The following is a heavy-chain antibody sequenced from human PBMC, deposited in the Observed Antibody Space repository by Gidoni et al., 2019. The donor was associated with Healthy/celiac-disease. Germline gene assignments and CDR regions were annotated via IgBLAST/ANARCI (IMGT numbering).Heavy chain of an antibody. Sequence: EVQLVESGGGLVQPGGSLRLSCAASGFPVSSNYMSWVRQAPGKGLEWVSVIYSGGSTYYADSVKGRFTISRHNSKNTLYLQMNSLRAEDTAVYYCARDFDYGESIHLYGMDVWGQGTTVTVSS. CDR1: GFPVSSNY. CDR2: IYSGGST. J-gene: IGHJ6*02. V-gene: IGHV3-53*04. D-gene: IGHD4-17*01. CDR3: ARDFDYGESIHLYGMDV.